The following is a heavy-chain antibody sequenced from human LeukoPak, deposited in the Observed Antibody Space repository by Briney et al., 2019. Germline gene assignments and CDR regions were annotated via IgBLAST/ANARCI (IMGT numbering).Heavy chain of an antibody. CDR2: ISSSSSTI. J-gene: IGHJ6*03. CDR1: GFTFSSYA. Sequence: GGSLRLXCAASGFTFSSYAMNWVRRAPGKGLEWVSYISSSSSTIYYADSVKGRFTISRDNAKNSLYLQMNSLRAEDTAVYYCARGNCGGDCYFPYYYYYYMDVWGKGTTVTVSS. CDR3: ARGNCGGDCYFPYYYYYYMDV. D-gene: IGHD2-21*01. V-gene: IGHV3-48*01.